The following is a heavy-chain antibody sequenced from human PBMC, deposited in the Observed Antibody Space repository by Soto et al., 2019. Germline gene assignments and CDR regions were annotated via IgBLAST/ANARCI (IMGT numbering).Heavy chain of an antibody. Sequence: GAPVELSCKASGYTFTSYGLSWARQDPGQGLEWMGWISAYNGNTNYAQKLQGRVTMTTDTSTSTAYMELRSLRSDDTAVYYCARSGTSWTYYYYMDIWGKGTTVTGSS. D-gene: IGHD2-2*01. CDR2: ISAYNGNT. CDR3: ARSGTSWTYYYYMDI. V-gene: IGHV1-18*01. J-gene: IGHJ6*03. CDR1: GYTFTSYG.